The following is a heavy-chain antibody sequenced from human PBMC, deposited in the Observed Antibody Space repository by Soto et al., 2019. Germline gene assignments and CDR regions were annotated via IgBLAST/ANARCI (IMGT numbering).Heavy chain of an antibody. D-gene: IGHD2-15*01. J-gene: IGHJ6*01. CDR1: GFTFSSYW. CDR2: IKQDGSEN. Sequence: EVQLVESGGGLVQPGGSLRLSCAVSGFTFSSYWMTWVRQAPGKGLEWVANIKQDGSENSYVGSVKGRFTISRDNAKNSLYLQMNNLRAEDAAVYYCARERGSKSMDAWGQGTTVTVYS. CDR3: ARERGSKSMDA. V-gene: IGHV3-7*03.